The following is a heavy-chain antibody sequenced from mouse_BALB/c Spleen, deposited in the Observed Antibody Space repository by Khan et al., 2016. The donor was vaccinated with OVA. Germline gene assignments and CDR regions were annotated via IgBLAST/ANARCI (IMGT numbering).Heavy chain of an antibody. J-gene: IGHJ4*01. CDR2: IWSDGST. D-gene: IGHD1-1*01. CDR3: ARQPYEDYNTMDY. V-gene: IGHV2-6-1*01. CDR1: GFSLTNYG. Sequence: QVQLKESGPGLVAPSQSLSITCTISGFSLTNYGVHWIRQPPGKGLEWLVVIWSDGSTTYNSALQSRLTITKDNSQSQVFLKMNGLQTDDTAIYFCARQPYEDYNTMDYWGQGTSVTVSS.